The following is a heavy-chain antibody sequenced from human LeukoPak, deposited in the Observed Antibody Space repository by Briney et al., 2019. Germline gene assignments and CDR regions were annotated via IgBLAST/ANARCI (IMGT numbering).Heavy chain of an antibody. CDR1: GFTFSNSA. CDR2: ISGSGGSS. D-gene: IGHD6-6*01. CDR3: AKDRTSSPGAY. J-gene: IGHJ4*02. Sequence: GGSLRLSCAASGFTFSNSAMSWARQAPGKGPEWVSGISGSGGSSYYAESVKGRFTISRDNSKNTLYLQMNSLRAEDTAVYYCAKDRTSSPGAYWGQGTLVTVSS. V-gene: IGHV3-23*01.